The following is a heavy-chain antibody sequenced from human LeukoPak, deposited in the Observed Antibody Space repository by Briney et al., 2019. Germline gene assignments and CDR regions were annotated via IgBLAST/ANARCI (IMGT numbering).Heavy chain of an antibody. Sequence: ASVKVSCKASGYTFTSYDISWVRQATGQGLEWMGWMNPNSGNTGYAQKFQGRVTMTRNTSISTAYMELSSLRSEDTAVYYCARGLEYYYDSSGFSDIWGQGTMVTVSS. D-gene: IGHD3-22*01. CDR2: MNPNSGNT. J-gene: IGHJ3*02. V-gene: IGHV1-8*01. CDR3: ARGLEYYYDSSGFSDI. CDR1: GYTFTSYD.